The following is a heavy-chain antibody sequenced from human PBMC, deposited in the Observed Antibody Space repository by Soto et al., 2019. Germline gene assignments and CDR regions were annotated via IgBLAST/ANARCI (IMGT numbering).Heavy chain of an antibody. D-gene: IGHD2-15*01. CDR1: GGYIRSSSYY. Sequence: SETQPLTYTVSGGYIRSSSYYWGWIRQPPGKGLEWIGSIYYSGSTYYNPSLKSRVTISVDTSKNQFSLKLSSVTAADTAVYYCARHTPAISISDHWGQGTLVTVSS. J-gene: IGHJ4*02. V-gene: IGHV4-39*01. CDR3: ARHTPAISISDH. CDR2: IYYSGST.